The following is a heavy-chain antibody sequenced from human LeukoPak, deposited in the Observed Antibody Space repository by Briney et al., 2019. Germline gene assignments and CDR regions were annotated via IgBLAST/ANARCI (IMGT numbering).Heavy chain of an antibody. CDR3: AELGITMIGGV. J-gene: IGHJ6*04. V-gene: IGHV3-7*01. Sequence: GGSLRLSCAASGFTFSSYWMSWVRQAPGKGLEWVANIKQDGREKYSVDSVKGRFTISRDNAKNSLYLQMNSLRAEDTAVYYCAELGITMIGGVWGKGTTVTISS. CDR2: IKQDGREK. D-gene: IGHD3-10*02. CDR1: GFTFSSYW.